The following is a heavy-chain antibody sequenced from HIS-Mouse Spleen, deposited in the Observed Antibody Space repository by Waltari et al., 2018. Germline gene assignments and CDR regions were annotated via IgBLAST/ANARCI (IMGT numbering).Heavy chain of an antibody. Sequence: QLQLQESGPGLVKPSETLSLTCTVSGGSISSSSYYWGWIRQPPGKGLEWIGSIYYSGTTFNNPSLKARVTISVDTSKNQFCLKLSSVTAADTAVYYCAREIPYSSSWYDWYFDLWGRGTLVTVSS. D-gene: IGHD6-13*01. CDR1: GGSISSSSYY. V-gene: IGHV4-39*07. CDR3: AREIPYSSSWYDWYFDL. CDR2: IYYSGTT. J-gene: IGHJ2*01.